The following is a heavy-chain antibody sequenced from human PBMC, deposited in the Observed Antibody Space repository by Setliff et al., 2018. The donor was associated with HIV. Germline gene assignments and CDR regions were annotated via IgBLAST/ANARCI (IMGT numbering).Heavy chain of an antibody. V-gene: IGHV1-69*13. CDR2: IIPILGTT. Sequence: SVKVSCKASGGTFNNYAISWVRQAPGQGLEWMGGIIPILGTTNYAQKIQGRVKFSADESTGTAYMDLTRLRVDDTAIYYCARGTWMQARWWFDSWGQGTQVTSPQ. CDR3: ARGTWMQARWWFDS. D-gene: IGHD5-18*01. CDR1: GGTFNNYA. J-gene: IGHJ5*01.